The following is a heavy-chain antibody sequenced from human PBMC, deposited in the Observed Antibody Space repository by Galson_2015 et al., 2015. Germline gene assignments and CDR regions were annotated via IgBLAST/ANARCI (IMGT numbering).Heavy chain of an antibody. Sequence: SLRLSCAASGFTFSSYWMSWVRQAPGKGLEWVANIKQDGSEKYYVDSVKGRFTISRDNAKNSLYLQMNSLRAEDTAVYYCAREGEVVVVVAATPLDYWGQGTLVTVSS. J-gene: IGHJ4*02. CDR2: IKQDGSEK. CDR3: AREGEVVVVVAATPLDY. CDR1: GFTFSSYW. V-gene: IGHV3-7*01. D-gene: IGHD2-15*01.